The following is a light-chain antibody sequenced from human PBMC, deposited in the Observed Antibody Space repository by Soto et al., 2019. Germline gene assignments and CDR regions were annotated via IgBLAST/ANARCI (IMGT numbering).Light chain of an antibody. CDR2: AAS. V-gene: IGKV1-39*01. Sequence: DIQMTQSPSSLSASVGDSVTITCRASQSISRYLHWYQQKPGKAPKLMIYAASNLQSGVPSSFSGSGSGTDFTLTITSLQPEDFATYYCQQTDSTPYTFGQGTKLEI. CDR3: QQTDSTPYT. CDR1: QSISRY. J-gene: IGKJ2*01.